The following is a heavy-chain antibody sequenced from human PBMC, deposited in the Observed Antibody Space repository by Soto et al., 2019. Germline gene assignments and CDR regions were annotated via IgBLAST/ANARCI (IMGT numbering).Heavy chain of an antibody. J-gene: IGHJ4*02. D-gene: IGHD7-27*01. CDR1: GFTFSSYN. CDR3: VRDQNWAFDY. Sequence: GGSLRLSCAASGFTFSSYNMNWVRQAPGKGLEWVSSISITNNDIYYADSVKGRFTISRDNAKDSLYLQMNSLTVDDTAVYFCVRDQNWAFDYWAPGTLVTVSS. V-gene: IGHV3-21*01. CDR2: ISITNNDI.